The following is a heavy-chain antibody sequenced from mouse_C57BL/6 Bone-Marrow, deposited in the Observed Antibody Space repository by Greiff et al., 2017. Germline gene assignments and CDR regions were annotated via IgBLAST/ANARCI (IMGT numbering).Heavy chain of an antibody. D-gene: IGHD1-1*01. V-gene: IGHV1-81*01. CDR2: IYPRSGNT. CDR3: ARGSYYCGSRDY. CDR1: GYTFTSYG. Sequence: QVQLQQSGAELARPGASVKLSCKASGYTFTSYGISWVKQRTGQGLEWIGEIYPRSGNTYYNEKFKGKATLTADKSSSTAYMELRSLTSEDSAVYFCARGSYYCGSRDYWGQGTTLTVSS. J-gene: IGHJ2*01.